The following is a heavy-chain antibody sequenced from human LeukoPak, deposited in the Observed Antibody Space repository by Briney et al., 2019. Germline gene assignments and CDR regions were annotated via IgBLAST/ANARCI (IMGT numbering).Heavy chain of an antibody. D-gene: IGHD3-10*01. CDR2: ISTSGSTI. CDR3: ARVGSYFVH. J-gene: IGHJ4*02. V-gene: IGHV3-48*03. CDR1: GFSFRTYG. Sequence: PGGSLRLSCAASGFSFRTYGMTWVRQAPGKGLEWVSHISTSGSTISYADSVKGRFTISRDNAKNSLYLQMNSLRAEDTAVYYCARVGSYFVHWGQGTLVTVSS.